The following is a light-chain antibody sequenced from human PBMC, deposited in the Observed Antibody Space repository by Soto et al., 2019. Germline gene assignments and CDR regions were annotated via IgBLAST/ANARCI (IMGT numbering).Light chain of an antibody. V-gene: IGLV2-14*01. J-gene: IGLJ1*01. Sequence: QSALTQPASVSGSPGQSITISCTGTSSDVGGYNYVSWYQQHPGKAPKLMIYEVSNRPSGVSNRFSGSKSGNTASLTISGLQAEDEAHYYCSSYTSSSIPYVFGTGTKLTVL. CDR2: EVS. CDR3: SSYTSSSIPYV. CDR1: SSDVGGYNY.